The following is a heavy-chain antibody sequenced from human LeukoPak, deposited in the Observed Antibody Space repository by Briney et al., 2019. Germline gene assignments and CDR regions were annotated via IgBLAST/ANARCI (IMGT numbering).Heavy chain of an antibody. CDR1: GFTFSRFW. Sequence: GGSLPLSCAASGFTFSRFWLRWVRQAAGKGLEWVANIKQDGSETYYVDSVRGRFTISRDNAKNSLYLQMNSLRAEDTALYYCAKKTYYYDTSNLGWFDPWGQGTLVTVSS. CDR3: AKKTYYYDTSNLGWFDP. CDR2: IKQDGSET. V-gene: IGHV3-7*05. J-gene: IGHJ5*02. D-gene: IGHD3-22*01.